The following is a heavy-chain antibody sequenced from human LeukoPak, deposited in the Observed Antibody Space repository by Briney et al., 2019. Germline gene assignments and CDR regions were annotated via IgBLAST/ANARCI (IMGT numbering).Heavy chain of an antibody. V-gene: IGHV4-61*02. CDR3: ARDRVAWFDP. J-gene: IGHJ5*02. Sequence: SETLSLTCTVSGGSISSGSYYWSWIRQPAGKGLEWIGRIYTSGSTNYNPSLKSRVTISVDTSKNQSSLKLSSVTAADTAVYYCARDRVAWFDPWGQGTLVTVSS. CDR2: IYTSGST. CDR1: GGSISSGSYY.